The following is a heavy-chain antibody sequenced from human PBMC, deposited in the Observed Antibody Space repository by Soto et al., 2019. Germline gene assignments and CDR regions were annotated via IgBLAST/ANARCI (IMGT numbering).Heavy chain of an antibody. V-gene: IGHV1-3*05. CDR1: GYTFTSYA. J-gene: IGHJ6*02. CDR3: ARGNSGYDFYGMDV. D-gene: IGHD5-12*01. CDR2: INAGNGNT. Sequence: QVQLVQSGAEEKKPGASVKVSCKASGYTFTSYAMHWVRQAPGQRLKWMGWINAGNGNTKYSQKFQGRVTITRDTSASTAYMELSSLRSEDTAVYYCARGNSGYDFYGMDVWGQGTTVTVSS.